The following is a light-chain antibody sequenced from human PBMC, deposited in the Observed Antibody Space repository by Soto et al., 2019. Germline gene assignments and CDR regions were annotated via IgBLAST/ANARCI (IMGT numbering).Light chain of an antibody. J-gene: IGKJ1*01. Sequence: DMRLSESPCFRSVSVEDRVTITCRASQGISSYLAWYQQKPGKAPKLLIYAASTLQSGVPSRFSGSGSGTEFTLTISSLQPEDFATYYCQQLNSYPPTWKCGQGTKVDIK. CDR3: QQLNSYPPTWK. V-gene: IGKV1-9*01. CDR2: AAS. CDR1: QGISSY.